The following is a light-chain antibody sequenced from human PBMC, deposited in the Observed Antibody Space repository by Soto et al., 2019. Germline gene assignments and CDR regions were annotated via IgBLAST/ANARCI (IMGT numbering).Light chain of an antibody. CDR1: SSDVGGYNY. CDR3: SSYAGSTL. Sequence: QSALTQPPSASGSPGQSVTISCTGTSSDVGGYNYVSWYQQHPGKAPKLMIYEVSKRPSGVPDRFSGSKSGNTASLTVSGLQAEDEADYYCSSYAGSTLFGTGTKLPS. V-gene: IGLV2-8*01. CDR2: EVS. J-gene: IGLJ1*01.